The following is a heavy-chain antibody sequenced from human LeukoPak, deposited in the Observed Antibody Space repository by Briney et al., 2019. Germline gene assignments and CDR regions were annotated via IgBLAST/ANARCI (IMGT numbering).Heavy chain of an antibody. V-gene: IGHV3-66*01. D-gene: IGHD5-24*01. CDR2: IYSGGGT. Sequence: GGSLRLSCAASGFTVSSNYMSWIRQAPGKGLEWVSVIYSGGGTYYADSVKGRFTISRDNSKNTLYLQMNSLRGEDTAVYNCARGGDGYNFSFDYWGQGTLVTVSS. CDR3: ARGGDGYNFSFDY. CDR1: GFTVSSNY. J-gene: IGHJ4*02.